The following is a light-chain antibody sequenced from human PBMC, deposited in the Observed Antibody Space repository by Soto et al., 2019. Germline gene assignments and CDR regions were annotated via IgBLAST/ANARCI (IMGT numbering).Light chain of an antibody. CDR1: QSVSSY. CDR2: DAS. V-gene: IGKV3-11*01. CDR3: QQRRGT. J-gene: IGKJ2*02. Sequence: EIVLTQSPATLSLSPGERATLSCRASQSVSSYLAWYQQKPGQAPRLLIYDASNRATGIPARFSGSGSGTDCTLTISSLEPEDFAVYYCQQRRGTFGQGTKLEIK.